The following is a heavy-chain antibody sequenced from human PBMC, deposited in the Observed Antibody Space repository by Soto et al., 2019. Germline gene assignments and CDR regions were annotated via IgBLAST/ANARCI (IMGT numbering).Heavy chain of an antibody. D-gene: IGHD6-19*01. V-gene: IGHV3-48*01. CDR3: ASSQGGEEWLVEYIDY. J-gene: IGHJ4*02. CDR1: GFTFSSYS. Sequence: PGGSLRLSCAASGFTFSSYSMNWVRQAPGKGLEWVSYISSSSSTIYYADSVKGRFTISRDNAKNSLYLQMNSLRAEDTAVYYCASSQGGEEWLVEYIDYWGQGTLVTVSS. CDR2: ISSSSSTI.